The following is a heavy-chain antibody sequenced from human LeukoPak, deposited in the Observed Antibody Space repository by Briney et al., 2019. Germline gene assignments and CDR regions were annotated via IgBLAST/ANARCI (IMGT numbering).Heavy chain of an antibody. V-gene: IGHV1-69*06. CDR3: AVLGGGNSLRFLEWASYYYYYMDV. CDR2: IIPIFGTA. CDR1: GGTFSSYA. J-gene: IGHJ6*03. Sequence: RWASVKVSCKASGGTFSSYAISWVRQAPGQGLEWMGGIIPIFGTANYAQKFQGRVTITADKSTSTAYMELSSLRSEDTAVYYCAVLGGGNSLRFLEWASYYYYYMDVWGKGTTVTVSS. D-gene: IGHD3-3*01.